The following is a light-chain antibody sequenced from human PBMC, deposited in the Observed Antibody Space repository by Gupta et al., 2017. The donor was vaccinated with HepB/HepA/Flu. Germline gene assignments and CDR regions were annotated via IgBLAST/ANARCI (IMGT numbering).Light chain of an antibody. Sequence: ENVLTQSPGTLSLSPGERATLSCRASQSVSSKSLTWYQQKPGQAPSLLIYGASNRSTGIPDRFSGSGSGTDFTLTISRLEPEDFAVYYCQQYGSSMYTFGQGTKLEIQ. V-gene: IGKV3-20*01. CDR1: QSVSSKS. J-gene: IGKJ2*01. CDR3: QQYGSSMYT. CDR2: GAS.